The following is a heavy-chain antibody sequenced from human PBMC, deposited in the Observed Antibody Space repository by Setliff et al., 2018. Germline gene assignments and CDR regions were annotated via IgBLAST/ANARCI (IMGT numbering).Heavy chain of an antibody. D-gene: IGHD2-2*02. V-gene: IGHV3-33*06. Sequence: GGSLRLSCVASGFTFSNYGMHWVRQAPGKGLEWVALIWNDGSSKFYGDSVKGRFTISRDNSKNTLYLQMLSLRAEDTAVYYCAKGGSTSCYKEADYWGQGTLVTVSS. J-gene: IGHJ4*02. CDR3: AKGGSTSCYKEADY. CDR1: GFTFSNYG. CDR2: IWNDGSSK.